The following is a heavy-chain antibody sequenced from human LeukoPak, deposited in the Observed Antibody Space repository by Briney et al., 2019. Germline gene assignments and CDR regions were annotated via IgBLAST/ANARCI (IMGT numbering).Heavy chain of an antibody. J-gene: IGHJ4*02. CDR2: IDTGNGDT. V-gene: IGHV1-3*04. Sequence: AASVKVSCTASGYTFTSYAMDWVRQAPGQRLEWMGWIDTGNGDTKYSQKFQGRVTITRDTSASTAYMELSSLRSEDTAVYYCARDRTSYYDSRGYTFDYWGQGTLVTVSS. D-gene: IGHD3-22*01. CDR3: ARDRTSYYDSRGYTFDY. CDR1: GYTFTSYA.